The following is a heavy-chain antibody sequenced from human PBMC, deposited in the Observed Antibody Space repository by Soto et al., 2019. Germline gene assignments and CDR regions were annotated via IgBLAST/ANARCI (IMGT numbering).Heavy chain of an antibody. CDR3: ARASRYYDTGGFYGSRYNYGMDV. J-gene: IGHJ6*02. CDR2: ISDSSRTI. V-gene: IGHV3-48*02. D-gene: IGHD3-22*01. Sequence: GGALRLSCAASGFIFGTHSMNWVRQAPGKGLEWVSYISDSSRTIYYADSVKGRLTISRDNAKNSLYLHMNSLRDEDTAVYYCARASRYYDTGGFYGSRYNYGMDVWGQGTTVTVSS. CDR1: GFIFGTHS.